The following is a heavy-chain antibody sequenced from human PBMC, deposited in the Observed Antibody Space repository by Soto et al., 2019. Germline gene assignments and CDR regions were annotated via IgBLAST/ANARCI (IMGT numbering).Heavy chain of an antibody. V-gene: IGHV3-21*01. CDR1: GFTFSRYY. CDR3: ARDDGLSSTNVKAFDI. CDR2: ISTTSTYT. J-gene: IGHJ3*02. Sequence: GGSLRLSCAASGFTFSRYYMNWVRQAPGKGLEWVSSISTTSTYTHYADSLKGRFTIFRDNAKKLLYLQMDSLRAEDTAAYYCARDDGLSSTNVKAFDIWGQGTKVTVSS. D-gene: IGHD2-2*01.